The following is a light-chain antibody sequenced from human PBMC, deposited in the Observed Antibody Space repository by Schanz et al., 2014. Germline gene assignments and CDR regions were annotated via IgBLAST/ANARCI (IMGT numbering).Light chain of an antibody. Sequence: QSALTQPASVSGSPGQSITISCTGTSSDVGNYNFVSWYQHHPGKAPKLMIYEVSKRPSGVPDRFSGSKSGNTASLTVSGLQAEDEADYYCSSYTTSSTVVFGGGTKLTVL. CDR1: SSDVGNYNF. V-gene: IGLV2-14*01. J-gene: IGLJ2*01. CDR2: EVS. CDR3: SSYTTSSTVV.